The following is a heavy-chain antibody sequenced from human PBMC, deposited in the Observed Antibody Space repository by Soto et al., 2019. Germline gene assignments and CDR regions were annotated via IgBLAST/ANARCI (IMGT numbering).Heavy chain of an antibody. CDR3: ASDPIGYCSGGSCYSGGAEYFQH. J-gene: IGHJ1*01. Sequence: SETLSLTCTVSGGSISSSSYYWGWIRQPPGKGLEWIGSIYYSGSTYYNPSLKSRVTISVDTSKNQFSLKLSSVTAADTAVYYCASDPIGYCSGGSCYSGGAEYFQHWGQGTLVTV. CDR1: GGSISSSSYY. CDR2: IYYSGST. D-gene: IGHD2-15*01. V-gene: IGHV4-39*01.